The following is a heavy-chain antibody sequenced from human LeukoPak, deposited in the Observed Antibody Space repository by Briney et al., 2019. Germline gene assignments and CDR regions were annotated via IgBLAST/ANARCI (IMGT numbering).Heavy chain of an antibody. D-gene: IGHD1-1*01. CDR1: GYTFSNYA. V-gene: IGHV1-18*01. J-gene: IGHJ4*02. CDR3: ARDYTATQEYVFDY. CDR2: INTYNGNT. Sequence: ASVKVSCKASGYTFSNYAFSWVRQAPGRGLEWMGWINTYNGNTNYAQKVQGRVTMTTDTSTSTAYMELTSLRSDDTAVYYCARDYTATQEYVFDYWGQGTLVTVSS.